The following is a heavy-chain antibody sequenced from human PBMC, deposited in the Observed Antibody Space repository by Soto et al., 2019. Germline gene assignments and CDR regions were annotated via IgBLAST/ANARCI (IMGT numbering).Heavy chain of an antibody. CDR2: IYYSGIT. J-gene: IGHJ4*02. D-gene: IGHD2-21*01. V-gene: IGHV4-59*01. Sequence: LSLTCTVSGGSISSYYWIWIRQPPGKGLELIGYIYYSGITNYNPSLXXRFTISVXXSKNQFSLKLXSVTAADTAVYYCARSDCRYWAQGTLVTVSS. CDR1: GGSISSYY. CDR3: ARSDCRY.